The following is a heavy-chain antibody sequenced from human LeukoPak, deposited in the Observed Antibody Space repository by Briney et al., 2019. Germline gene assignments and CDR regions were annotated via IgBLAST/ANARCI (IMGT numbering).Heavy chain of an antibody. CDR2: VHYSGST. CDR1: GGSISSSSYF. Sequence: SETLSLTCSVSGGSISSSSYFWGWIRQPPGKGLEWIASVHYSGSTYYNPSLKSRVTMSVDTSKNQFSLKLSSVAATDTAVYFCASLRIGYCTSTSCLGWFESWGQGTLVTVSS. V-gene: IGHV4-39*01. CDR3: ASLRIGYCTSTSCLGWFES. J-gene: IGHJ5*01. D-gene: IGHD2-2*01.